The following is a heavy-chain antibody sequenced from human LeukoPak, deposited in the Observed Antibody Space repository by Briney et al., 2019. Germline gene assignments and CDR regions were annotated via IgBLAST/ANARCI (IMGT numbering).Heavy chain of an antibody. V-gene: IGHV4-38-2*02. Sequence: SETLSLTCTVSGYSISSGYFWGWIRQPPGKGLEWIGTIYHSGSTYYNPSLKSRVTISVDTSKNQFFLKLRSVTAADTAVYYCARQWDGDYWGQGTLVTVSS. D-gene: IGHD1-26*01. CDR2: IYHSGST. J-gene: IGHJ4*02. CDR1: GYSISSGYF. CDR3: ARQWDGDY.